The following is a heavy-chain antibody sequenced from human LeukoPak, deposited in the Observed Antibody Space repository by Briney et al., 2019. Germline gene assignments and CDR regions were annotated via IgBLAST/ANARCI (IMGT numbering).Heavy chain of an antibody. CDR1: GYTFTRYG. CDR3: ARRGSAATRPFDYYYYYTDV. V-gene: IGHV1-18*01. J-gene: IGHJ6*03. CDR2: ISAYNGNT. D-gene: IGHD2-15*01. Sequence: ASVKVSCKASGYTFTRYGIIWVRQAPGQGLECMGWISAYNGNTDYAQKFQGRVTITADESTSTAYMELSSLRSEDTAVYYCARRGSAATRPFDYYYYYTDVWGKGTTVTVSS.